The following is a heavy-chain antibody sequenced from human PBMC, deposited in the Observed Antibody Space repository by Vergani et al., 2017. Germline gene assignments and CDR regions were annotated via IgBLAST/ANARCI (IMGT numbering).Heavy chain of an antibody. J-gene: IGHJ4*02. CDR1: GGSISSYY. CDR3: ARGARYSGYSYGL. Sequence: QVQLQESGPGLVKPSETLSLTCTVSGGSISSYYWSWIRQPPGKGLEWIGYIYYRGSTNYNPSLKSRGTISVDTSKNQFSLKLSSVTAADTAVYYCARGARYSGYSYGLWGQGTLVTVSS. V-gene: IGHV4-59*01. D-gene: IGHD5-18*01. CDR2: IYYRGST.